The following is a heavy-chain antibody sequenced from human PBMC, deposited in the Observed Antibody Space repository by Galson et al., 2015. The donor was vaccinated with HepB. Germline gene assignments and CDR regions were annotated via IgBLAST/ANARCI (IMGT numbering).Heavy chain of an antibody. V-gene: IGHV3-33*08. CDR1: GFTFSSYG. Sequence: SLRLSCAASGFTFSSYGMHWVRQAPGKGLEWVAVIWYDGSNKYYADSVKDRFTISRDNSKNTLYLQMNSLRAEDTAVYYCARGIVGASLDYGGQGTLVTVSS. CDR3: ARGIVGASLDY. J-gene: IGHJ4*02. D-gene: IGHD1-26*01. CDR2: IWYDGSNK.